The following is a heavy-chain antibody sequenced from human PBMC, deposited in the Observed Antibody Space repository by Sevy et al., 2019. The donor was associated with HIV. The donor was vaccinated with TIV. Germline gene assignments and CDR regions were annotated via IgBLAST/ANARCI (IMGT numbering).Heavy chain of an antibody. Sequence: GGSLRLSCAASGFTFISYNMNWVRQAPGKGLEWVSSISGSSNYIYYAESLKGRFIISRDNAKNTGYLQRNSLRADDTAVYYCARGPPDGSYDYFDYWGQGTLVTVSS. CDR1: GFTFISYN. CDR2: ISGSSNYI. V-gene: IGHV3-21*06. CDR3: ARGPPDGSYDYFDY. D-gene: IGHD1-26*01. J-gene: IGHJ4*02.